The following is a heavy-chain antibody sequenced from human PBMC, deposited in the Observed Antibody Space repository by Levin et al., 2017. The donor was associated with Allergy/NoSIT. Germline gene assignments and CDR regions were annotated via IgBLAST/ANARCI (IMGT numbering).Heavy chain of an antibody. CDR3: ARVYRDYYYDSSGYHPIGGYFDY. Sequence: NASETLSLTCTVSGGSISSGDYYWSWIRQPPGKGLEWIGYIYYSGSTYYNPSLKSRVTISVDTSKNQFSLKLSSVTAADTAVYYCARVYRDYYYDSSGYHPIGGYFDYWGQGTLVTVSS. J-gene: IGHJ4*02. D-gene: IGHD3-22*01. V-gene: IGHV4-30-4*01. CDR1: GGSISSGDYY. CDR2: IYYSGST.